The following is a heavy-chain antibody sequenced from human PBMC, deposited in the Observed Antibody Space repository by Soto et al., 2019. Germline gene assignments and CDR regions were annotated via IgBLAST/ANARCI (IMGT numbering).Heavy chain of an antibody. J-gene: IGHJ4*02. CDR2: INHSGST. V-gene: IGHV4-34*01. Sequence: SQTLSLTCAVYGGSFSGYYWSWIRQPPGKGLEWIGEINHSGSTNYNPSLKSRVTISVDTSKNQFSLKLSSVTAADTAVYYCARGHTITMIVVVTTYFDYWGQGTLVTVSS. D-gene: IGHD3-22*01. CDR1: GGSFSGYY. CDR3: ARGHTITMIVVVTTYFDY.